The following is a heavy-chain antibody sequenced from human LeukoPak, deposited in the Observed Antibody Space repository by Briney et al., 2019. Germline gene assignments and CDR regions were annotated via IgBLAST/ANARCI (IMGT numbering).Heavy chain of an antibody. D-gene: IGHD3-22*01. Sequence: SVKVSCKASGGTFSSYAISWVRQAPGHGLEWMGRIIPIFGTANYAQKFQGRVTITTDESTSPAYMELSSLRSEDTAVYYCAREDMYYYDSSGYYYFDYWGQGTLVTVSS. CDR3: AREDMYYYDSSGYYYFDY. V-gene: IGHV1-69*05. CDR1: GGTFSSYA. CDR2: IIPIFGTA. J-gene: IGHJ4*02.